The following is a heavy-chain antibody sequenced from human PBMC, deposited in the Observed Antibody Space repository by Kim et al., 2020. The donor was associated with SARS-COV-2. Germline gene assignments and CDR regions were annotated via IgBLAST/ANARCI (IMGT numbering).Heavy chain of an antibody. D-gene: IGHD3-16*01. Sequence: STLSYADSVKGRFTISRDNAKNSLYLQMNSLRDEDTAVYYCARQGGNWFDPWGQGTLVTVSS. J-gene: IGHJ5*02. CDR3: ARQGGNWFDP. V-gene: IGHV3-48*02. CDR2: STL.